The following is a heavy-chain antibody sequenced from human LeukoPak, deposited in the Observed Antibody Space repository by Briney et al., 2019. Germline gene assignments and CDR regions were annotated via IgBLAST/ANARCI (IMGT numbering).Heavy chain of an antibody. J-gene: IGHJ3*02. CDR3: ARESCGGDCLYDAFDI. D-gene: IGHD2-21*02. V-gene: IGHV5-51*01. CDR1: GYSFTSYW. CDR2: IYPGDSDT. Sequence: GESLKISCKGSGYSFTSYWIGWVRQMPGKGLEWMGIIYPGDSDTRYSPSFQGQVTISADKSISTAYLQWSSLKASDTAMYYCARESCGGDCLYDAFDIWGQGTMVTVSS.